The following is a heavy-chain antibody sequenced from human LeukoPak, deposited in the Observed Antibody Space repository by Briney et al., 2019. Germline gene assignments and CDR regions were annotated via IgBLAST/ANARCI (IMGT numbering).Heavy chain of an antibody. V-gene: IGHV1-2*02. CDR2: INPNSGGT. Sequence: ASLTVSCKASGYTFTGYYMHWVRQAPGQGLEWIGWINPNSGGTNYAQKFQGRVTMTRDTAISTAYMELSRLRSDDTAVYYCARYHSRGWSWGLDYWGQGTLVTVSS. CDR3: ARYHSRGWSWGLDY. J-gene: IGHJ4*02. D-gene: IGHD6-19*01. CDR1: GYTFTGYY.